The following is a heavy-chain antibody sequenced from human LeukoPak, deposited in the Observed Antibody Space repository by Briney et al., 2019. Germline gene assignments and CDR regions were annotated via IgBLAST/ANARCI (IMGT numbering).Heavy chain of an antibody. Sequence: PGGSLRPSCAASGFTFSSYSMNWVRQAPGKGLEWVSSIGSSSEYVYYADSVKGRFTISRDNPKNSLYLQMNSLRAEDTALYYCARVGGYTYGYAFDYWGQGTLVTVSS. CDR3: ARVGGYTYGYAFDY. CDR1: GFTFSSYS. J-gene: IGHJ4*02. V-gene: IGHV3-21*01. D-gene: IGHD5-18*01. CDR2: IGSSSEYV.